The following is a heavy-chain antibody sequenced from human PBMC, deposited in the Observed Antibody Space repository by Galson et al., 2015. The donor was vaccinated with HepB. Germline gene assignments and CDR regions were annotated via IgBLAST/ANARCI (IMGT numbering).Heavy chain of an antibody. V-gene: IGHV1-69*10. D-gene: IGHD3-22*01. CDR2: IIPILGIA. J-gene: IGHJ5*02. CDR1: GGTFSSYA. Sequence: SVKVSCKASGGTFSSYAISWVRQAPGQGLEWMGGIIPILGIANYAQKFQGRVTITADKSTSTAYMELSSLRSEDTAVYYCARKEGGSWDDSSGPGWFDPWGQGTLVTVSS. CDR3: ARKEGGSWDDSSGPGWFDP.